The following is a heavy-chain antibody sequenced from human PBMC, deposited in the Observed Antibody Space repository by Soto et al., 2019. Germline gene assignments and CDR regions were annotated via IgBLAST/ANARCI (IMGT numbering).Heavy chain of an antibody. D-gene: IGHD6-13*01. CDR2: IIPIFGTA. J-gene: IGHJ5*02. CDR3: ARGPPAHLLAAAGT. Sequence: ASVKVSCKASGGTFSSYAISWVRQAPGQGLEWMGGIIPIFGTANYAQKFQGRVTITADESTSTAYMELSSLRSEDTAVYYCARGPPAHLLAAAGTWGQGTLVTVSS. CDR1: GGTFSSYA. V-gene: IGHV1-69*13.